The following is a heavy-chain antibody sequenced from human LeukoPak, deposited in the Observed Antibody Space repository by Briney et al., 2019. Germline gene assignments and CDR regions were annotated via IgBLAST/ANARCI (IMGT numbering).Heavy chain of an antibody. CDR3: ARTFGGVIVANY. J-gene: IGHJ4*02. Sequence: GGSLRLSCAASGFTFSSYAMSWVRQAPGKGLEWVSVISDSGGSTYYADSVKGRFTISRDNSKNTLYLQMNSLRAEDTAVYYCARTFGGVIVANYWGPGTLVTASS. V-gene: IGHV3-23*01. CDR2: ISDSGGST. CDR1: GFTFSSYA. D-gene: IGHD3-16*02.